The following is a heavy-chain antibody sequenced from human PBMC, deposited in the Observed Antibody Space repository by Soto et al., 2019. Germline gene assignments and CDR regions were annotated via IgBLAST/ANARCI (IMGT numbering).Heavy chain of an antibody. D-gene: IGHD3-3*02. CDR3: ARDKDRQQLGGNYYYGIDV. CDR1: GGTFGNSA. CDR2: IIPMFPTP. J-gene: IGHJ6*02. Sequence: QVPLVQSGAEVKKPGSSVTVSCKASGGTFGNSAISWVRQAPGQGLEWMGGIIPMFPTPDYAQKFQGRVTITADESTSTAYMELTSLRSEDTAVDYCARDKDRQQLGGNYYYGIDVWGQGTTVTVSS. V-gene: IGHV1-69*12.